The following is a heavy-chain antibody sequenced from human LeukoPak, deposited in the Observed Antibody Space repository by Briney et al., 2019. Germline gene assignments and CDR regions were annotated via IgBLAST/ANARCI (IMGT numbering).Heavy chain of an antibody. J-gene: IGHJ4*02. CDR2: ISAYNGNT. D-gene: IGHD6-6*01. V-gene: IGHV1-18*01. CDR1: GYTFTSYD. Sequence: ASVKVSCTASGYTFTSYDINWVRQATGQGLEWMGWISAYNGNTNYAQKLQGRVTMTTDTSTSTAYMELRSLRSDDTAVYYCARDHEYSSFDYWGQGTLVTVSS. CDR3: ARDHEYSSFDY.